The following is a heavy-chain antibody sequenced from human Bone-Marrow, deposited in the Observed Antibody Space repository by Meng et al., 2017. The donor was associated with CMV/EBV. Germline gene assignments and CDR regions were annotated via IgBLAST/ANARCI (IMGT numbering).Heavy chain of an antibody. Sequence: GSLRLSCAVYGGSFSGYYWSWIRQPPGKGLEWIGEINHSGSTNYNPSLKSRVTISVDTSKNQFSPKLSSVTAADTAVYYCARPLITMVRGGFDYWGQGTLVTVSS. D-gene: IGHD3-10*01. CDR1: GGSFSGYY. V-gene: IGHV4-34*01. J-gene: IGHJ4*02. CDR3: ARPLITMVRGGFDY. CDR2: INHSGST.